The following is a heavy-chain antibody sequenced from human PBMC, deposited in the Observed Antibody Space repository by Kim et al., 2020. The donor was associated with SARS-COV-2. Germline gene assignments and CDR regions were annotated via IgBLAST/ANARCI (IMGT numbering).Heavy chain of an antibody. CDR1: GYTFTSYA. Sequence: ASVKVSCKASGYTFTSYAMNWVRQAPGQGLEWMGWINTNTGNPTYAQGFKGRFVFSLDTSVSTAYLQISSLKTEDTAVYYCARGREGWITIFRVFIKADAFDIWGQGTTVTVSS. V-gene: IGHV7-4-1*02. J-gene: IGHJ3*02. D-gene: IGHD3-3*01. CDR2: INTNTGNP. CDR3: ARGREGWITIFRVFIKADAFDI.